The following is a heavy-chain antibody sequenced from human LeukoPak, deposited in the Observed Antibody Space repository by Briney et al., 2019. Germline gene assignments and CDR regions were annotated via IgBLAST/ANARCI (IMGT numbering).Heavy chain of an antibody. D-gene: IGHD3-22*01. V-gene: IGHV1-18*01. CDR3: ARGREYYGSSDYPDPTYFDY. CDR1: GYTFTNYA. J-gene: IGHJ4*02. Sequence: ASVKVSCKASGYTFTNYAISWVRQAPGQGLEWMGRISAYSGNTNYAQKLQGRVTMTTATSTSTAYMELRSLRSDDTAVYFCARGREYYGSSDYPDPTYFDYWGQGTLVTVSS. CDR2: ISAYSGNT.